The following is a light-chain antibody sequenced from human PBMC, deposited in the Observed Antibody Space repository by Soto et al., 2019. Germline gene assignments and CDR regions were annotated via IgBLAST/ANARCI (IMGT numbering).Light chain of an antibody. CDR1: QSVSSN. V-gene: IGKV3-15*01. CDR2: GAS. J-gene: IGKJ4*01. CDR3: QQYNNWPPLT. Sequence: EIVMTQSPATLPVSPGERATLSCRASQSVSSNLAWYQQKPGQAPSLLIYGASTRATGIPARFSGSGSGTEFTLTISSLQSEDFAVYYCQQYNNWPPLTFGGGTQVEIK.